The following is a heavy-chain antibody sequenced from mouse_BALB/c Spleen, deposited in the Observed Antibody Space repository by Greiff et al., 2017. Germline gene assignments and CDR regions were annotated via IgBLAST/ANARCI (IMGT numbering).Heavy chain of an antibody. D-gene: IGHD1-1*01. V-gene: IGHV1-69*02. CDR3: TLLQPSWFAY. Sequence: VQLQQPGAELVRPGASVKLSCKASGYTFTSYWINWVKQRPGQGLEWIGNIYPSDSYTNYNQKFKDKATLTVDKSSSTAYMQLSSPTSEDSAVYYCTLLQPSWFAYWGQGTMVTVSA. J-gene: IGHJ3*01. CDR1: GYTFTSYW. CDR2: IYPSDSYT.